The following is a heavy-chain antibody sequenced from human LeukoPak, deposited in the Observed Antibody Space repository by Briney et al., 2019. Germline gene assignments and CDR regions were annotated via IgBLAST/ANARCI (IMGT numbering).Heavy chain of an antibody. Sequence: SETLSLTRAVYGGSFSGYYWSWIRQPPGKGLEWIGEINHSGSTNYNPSLKSRVTISVDTSKNQFSLKLSSVTAADTAVYYCASYYDSSGYLTLDYWGQGTLVTVSS. CDR1: GGSFSGYY. V-gene: IGHV4-34*01. J-gene: IGHJ4*02. D-gene: IGHD3-22*01. CDR2: INHSGST. CDR3: ASYYDSSGYLTLDY.